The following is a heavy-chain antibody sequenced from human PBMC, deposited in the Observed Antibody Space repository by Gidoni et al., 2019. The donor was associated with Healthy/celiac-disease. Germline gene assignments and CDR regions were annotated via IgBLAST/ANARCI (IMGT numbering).Heavy chain of an antibody. J-gene: IGHJ6*02. D-gene: IGHD1-26*01. Sequence: QVQLVESGGGVVQPGRSLRLSCAASGFTFSSYGMHWVRQAPGKGLEWVAVISYDGSNKYYADSVKGRFTISRDNSKNTLYLQMNSLRAEDTAVYYCAKDLSIVGDLEYYYYGMDVWGQGTTVTVSS. CDR1: GFTFSSYG. CDR2: ISYDGSNK. V-gene: IGHV3-30*18. CDR3: AKDLSIVGDLEYYYYGMDV.